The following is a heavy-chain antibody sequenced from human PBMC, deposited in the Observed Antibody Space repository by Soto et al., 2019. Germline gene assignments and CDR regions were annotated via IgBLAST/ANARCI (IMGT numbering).Heavy chain of an antibody. D-gene: IGHD3-22*01. CDR3: ARGITMIVVTPAGRNWLDP. CDR2: INHSGST. Sequence: ASETLSLTCSVYGCSFICYYWSCIRQPPGKVLDWIGEINHSGSTNYNPSLKSRVTISVDTSKNQFSLKLSSVTAADPAVYYCARGITMIVVTPAGRNWLDPWGQGTLVTVSS. J-gene: IGHJ5*02. V-gene: IGHV4-34*01. CDR1: GCSFICYY.